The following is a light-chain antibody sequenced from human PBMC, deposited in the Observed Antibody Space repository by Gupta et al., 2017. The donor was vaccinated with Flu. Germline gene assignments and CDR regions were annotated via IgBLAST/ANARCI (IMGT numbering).Light chain of an antibody. CDR2: GAT. Sequence: SLSQGERATLSCRASQSVSNNFLAWYQQKPGQAPRLLIYGATTRAAGIADRFGGSGSGTDFTLTISRLEPEDCAVYYCHQYGASPRAFGQGTKV. J-gene: IGKJ1*01. CDR3: HQYGASPRA. V-gene: IGKV3-20*01. CDR1: QSVSNNF.